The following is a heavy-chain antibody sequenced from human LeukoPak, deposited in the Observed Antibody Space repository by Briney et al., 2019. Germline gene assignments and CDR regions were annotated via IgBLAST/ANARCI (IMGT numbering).Heavy chain of an antibody. CDR3: ARDFRGSVDAFDI. Sequence: SETLSLTCTVSGGSISSYYWSWIRQPPGKGLEWIGYIYYSGSTNYNPSLKSRVTISVDTSKNQFSLKLSSVTAADTAVYYCARDFRGSVDAFDIWGQGTMVAVSS. J-gene: IGHJ3*02. V-gene: IGHV4-59*01. CDR2: IYYSGST. CDR1: GGSISSYY.